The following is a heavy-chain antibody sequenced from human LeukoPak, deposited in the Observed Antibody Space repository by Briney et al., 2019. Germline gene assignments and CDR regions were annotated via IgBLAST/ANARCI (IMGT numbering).Heavy chain of an antibody. CDR1: GYSLTTYY. CDR2: INPSGGST. V-gene: IGHV1-46*01. CDR3: ATRYSSSWYSGDKYYYYYYGMDV. Sequence: ASVKVSCKASGYSLTTYYMHWVRQAPGQGLEWMAIINPSGGSTNYAQKFQGRVTITADESTSTAYMELSSLRSEDTAVYYCATRYSSSWYSGDKYYYYYYGMDVWGQGTTVTVSS. J-gene: IGHJ6*02. D-gene: IGHD6-13*01.